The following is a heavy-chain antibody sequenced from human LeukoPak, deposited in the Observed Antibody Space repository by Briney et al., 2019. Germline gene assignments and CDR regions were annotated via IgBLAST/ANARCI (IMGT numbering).Heavy chain of an antibody. D-gene: IGHD4-17*01. Sequence: GGSLRRSCAASGFTFSDYYMSWIRQAPGKGLEWVSYISGSSSYTIYADSVKGRFTISRDNAKNSLYLQMNSLRAEDTAVYYCARVTLYAESALDYWGQGTLVTVSS. CDR2: ISGSSSYT. J-gene: IGHJ4*02. CDR3: ARVTLYAESALDY. CDR1: GFTFSDYY. V-gene: IGHV3-11*06.